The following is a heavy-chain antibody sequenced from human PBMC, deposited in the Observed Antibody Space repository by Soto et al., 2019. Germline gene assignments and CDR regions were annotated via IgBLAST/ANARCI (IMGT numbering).Heavy chain of an antibody. D-gene: IGHD1-20*01. J-gene: IGHJ6*02. CDR2: IIPIFGTP. V-gene: IGHV1-69*13. Sequence: GASVKVSCKASGDTFSTFAISWVRQAPGQGLEWMGGIIPIFGTPDYAQHFPGRVTISADESTKTAYLELSSLRPEDTAVYYCARSPGINGTPASQYAMDVWGQGTTVTVSS. CDR1: GDTFSTFA. CDR3: ARSPGINGTPASQYAMDV.